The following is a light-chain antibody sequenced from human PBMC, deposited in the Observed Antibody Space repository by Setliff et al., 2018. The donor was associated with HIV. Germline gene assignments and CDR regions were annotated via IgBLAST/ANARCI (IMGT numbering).Light chain of an antibody. CDR1: NIGRRS. V-gene: IGLV3-21*04. Sequence: SYELTQPPSVSVAPGMTATIPCGGDNIGRRSVHWYQQKPGQAPVLVLYYDSDRPSGIPERFSGSKSGNTATLSISRVEGGDEADYYCQVWDTSSDPLYVFGTGTKVTV. CDR2: YDS. CDR3: QVWDTSSDPLYV. J-gene: IGLJ1*01.